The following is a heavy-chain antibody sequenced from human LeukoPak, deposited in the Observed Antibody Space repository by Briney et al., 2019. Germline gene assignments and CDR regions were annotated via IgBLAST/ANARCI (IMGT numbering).Heavy chain of an antibody. CDR2: ISYDGSNK. CDR1: GFIFSSYA. V-gene: IGHV3-30*04. CDR3: ARGKSVAGTGSYWFDP. J-gene: IGHJ5*02. D-gene: IGHD6-19*01. Sequence: PGGSLRLSCAASGFIFSSYAMHWGRQAPGKGLEWVAVISYDGSNKYYADSVKGRFTISRDNSKNTLYLQMNSLRAEDTAVYYCARGKSVAGTGSYWFDPWGQGTLVIVSS.